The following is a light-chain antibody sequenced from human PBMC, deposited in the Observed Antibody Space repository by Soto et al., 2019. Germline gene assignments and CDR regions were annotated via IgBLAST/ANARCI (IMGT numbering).Light chain of an antibody. J-gene: IGLJ1*01. Sequence: QSVLTQPASVSGSPGQSITISCTGTSSDVGGYNYVSWYQQHPGKAPKLMIYEVSNRPSGVSNRFSGSKSGNTASLTISGLHAEDEADYYCSSYTSSSTLGVFGTGTKVTVL. CDR2: EVS. V-gene: IGLV2-14*01. CDR1: SSDVGGYNY. CDR3: SSYTSSSTLGV.